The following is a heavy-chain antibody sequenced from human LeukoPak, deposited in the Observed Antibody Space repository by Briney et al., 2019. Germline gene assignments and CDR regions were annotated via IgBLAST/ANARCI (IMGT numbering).Heavy chain of an antibody. CDR2: IYYSGST. V-gene: IGHV4-59*08. CDR3: ARQWYYYDSSGYYPLFDY. D-gene: IGHD3-22*01. CDR1: GGSISSYY. Sequence: PSETLSLTCTVSGGSISSYYWSWIRQPPGKGLEWIGYIYYSGSTNYNSSLKSRVTISVDTSKNQFSLKLSSVTAADTAVYYCARQWYYYDSSGYYPLFDYWGQGTLVTVSS. J-gene: IGHJ4*02.